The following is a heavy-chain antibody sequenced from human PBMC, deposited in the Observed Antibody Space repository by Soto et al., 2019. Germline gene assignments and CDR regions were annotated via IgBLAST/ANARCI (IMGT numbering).Heavy chain of an antibody. CDR2: IYHSGST. Sequence: SETLSLTSAVSGGSISSSNLWSWVRQPPGKGLEWIGEIYHSGSTNYNPSLKSRVTISVDKSKNQFSLKLSSVTAADTAVYYCASKAAAGKNWFDPWGQGTLVTVSS. CDR1: GGSISSSNL. CDR3: ASKAAAGKNWFDP. J-gene: IGHJ5*02. V-gene: IGHV4-4*02. D-gene: IGHD6-13*01.